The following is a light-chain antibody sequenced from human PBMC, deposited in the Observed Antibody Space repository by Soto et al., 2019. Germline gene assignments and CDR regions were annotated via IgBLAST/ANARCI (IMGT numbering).Light chain of an antibody. CDR3: QHYGSIPRWT. J-gene: IGKJ1*01. CDR1: QSVSANY. V-gene: IGKV3-20*01. CDR2: GAS. Sequence: ELVLSQSXGNLSFSKWEXXXXXXXGSQSVSANYLSWCQQHTXQPPPRLVYGASTXATSIPDRFSSSSSGKDYTLTISRIQAKDFLVYYCQHYGSIPRWTFGQGTKVDIK.